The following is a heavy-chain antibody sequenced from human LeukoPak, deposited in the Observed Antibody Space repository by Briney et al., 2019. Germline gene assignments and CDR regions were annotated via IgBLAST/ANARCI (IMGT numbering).Heavy chain of an antibody. CDR3: ARHYVEVATMHAFDI. D-gene: IGHD5-24*01. J-gene: IGHJ3*02. V-gene: IGHV4-61*05. Sequence: PSETLSLTCTVSGGSISSSSYYWSWIRQPPGKGLEWIGYIYYSGSTNYNPSLKSRVTISVDTSKNQFSLKLSSVTAADTAVYYCARHYVEVATMHAFDIWGQGTMVTVSS. CDR2: IYYSGST. CDR1: GGSISSSSYY.